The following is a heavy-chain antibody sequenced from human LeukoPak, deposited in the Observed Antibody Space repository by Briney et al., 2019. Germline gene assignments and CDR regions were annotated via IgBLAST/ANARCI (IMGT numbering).Heavy chain of an antibody. Sequence: GGSLRLSCSASGFPFSSYAMHWVRQAPGKGLEYVSAISDSGGSTYYADSVKGRFTISRDNSKNTLYLQMSSLRAEDTAVYYCARDRRCGGSCYQFDPWGQGTLVTVSS. CDR3: ARDRRCGGSCYQFDP. CDR1: GFPFSSYA. J-gene: IGHJ5*02. CDR2: ISDSGGST. V-gene: IGHV3-64D*09. D-gene: IGHD2-15*01.